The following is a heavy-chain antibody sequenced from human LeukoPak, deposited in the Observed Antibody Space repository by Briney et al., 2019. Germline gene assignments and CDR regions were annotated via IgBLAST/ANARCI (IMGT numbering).Heavy chain of an antibody. Sequence: SETLSLTCTVSGGSISSYYWSWIRQPPGKGLEWIGYIYYSGSTNYNPSPKSRVTISVDTSKNQFSLKLSSVAAADTAVYYCATFPRRSIAAAGTGFDYWGQGTLVTVSS. CDR3: ATFPRRSIAAAGTGFDY. V-gene: IGHV4-59*01. CDR2: IYYSGST. CDR1: GGSISSYY. D-gene: IGHD6-13*01. J-gene: IGHJ4*02.